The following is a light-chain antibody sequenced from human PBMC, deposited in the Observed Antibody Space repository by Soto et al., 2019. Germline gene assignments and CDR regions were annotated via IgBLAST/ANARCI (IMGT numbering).Light chain of an antibody. CDR1: QSISST. CDR2: GAS. J-gene: IGKJ2*01. V-gene: IGKV3-15*01. CDR3: QKYNNWPPAA. Sequence: EIVMTQSPATLSVSPGERATLSCRASQSISSTLAWYQQKPGQAPRLLIYGASVRATGIPARFSGSGSGTEFTLTISSLQSEDFAVYYCQKYNNWPPAAFGQGTKLEIK.